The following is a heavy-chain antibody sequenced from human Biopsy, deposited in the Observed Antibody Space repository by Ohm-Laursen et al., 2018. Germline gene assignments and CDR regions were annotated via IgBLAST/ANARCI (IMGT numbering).Heavy chain of an antibody. V-gene: IGHV1-2*02. J-gene: IGHJ4*02. CDR1: SYTFTDYN. CDR2: INCKTGAT. D-gene: IGHD2-8*01. CDR3: ARDPLNGHKHFDY. Sequence: SVKVSCNASSYTFTDYNIHWMRQAPGQGLEWLGYINCKTGATNYAQKFQGTVTMTRDTSISTAYLALGSLRSADTAIYYCARDPLNGHKHFDYWGQGSLVTGSS.